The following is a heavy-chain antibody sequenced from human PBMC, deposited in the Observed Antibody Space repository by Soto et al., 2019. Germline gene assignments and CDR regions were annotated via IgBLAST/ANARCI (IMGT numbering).Heavy chain of an antibody. CDR2: FGAAGDP. J-gene: IGHJ6*02. CDR3: ARTDRDFYGLDV. CDR1: GFTFRNYD. Sequence: EVQLVESGGGLVQPGGSLRLSCEASGFTFRNYDMHWVRQGTGKGLEGVAGFGAAGDPDYADSVEGRFTISRENAQNSFFLQMNSLRVGDTAVYYCARTDRDFYGLDVWGQGTTVIVSS. V-gene: IGHV3-13*05.